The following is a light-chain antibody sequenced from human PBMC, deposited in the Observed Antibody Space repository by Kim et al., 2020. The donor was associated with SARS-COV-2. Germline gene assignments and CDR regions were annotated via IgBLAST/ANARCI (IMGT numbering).Light chain of an antibody. CDR3: QAWDSSRGA. V-gene: IGLV3-1*01. Sequence: SYELTQPPSVSVSPGQTATITCSGDKLENKFVAWYHQRPGQSPVLLIYQDKKRPSGIPERFAGSNSGNTATLAISGTETMDEGEYYCQAWDSSRGAFGTG. CDR1: KLENKF. J-gene: IGLJ1*01. CDR2: QDK.